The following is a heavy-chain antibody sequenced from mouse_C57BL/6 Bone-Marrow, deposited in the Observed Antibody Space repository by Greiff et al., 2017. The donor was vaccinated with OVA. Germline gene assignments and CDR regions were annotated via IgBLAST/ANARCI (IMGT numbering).Heavy chain of an antibody. V-gene: IGHV1-76*01. J-gene: IGHJ3*01. Sequence: QVQLQQSGAELVRPGASVKLSCKASGYTFTDYYINWVKQRPGQGLEWIARIYPGSGNTYYNEKFKGKATLTAEKSSSTAYMQLSSLTSEDSAVYFCARDSSGRGFAYWGQGTLVTVSA. CDR3: ARDSSGRGFAY. CDR1: GYTFTDYY. CDR2: IYPGSGNT. D-gene: IGHD3-2*02.